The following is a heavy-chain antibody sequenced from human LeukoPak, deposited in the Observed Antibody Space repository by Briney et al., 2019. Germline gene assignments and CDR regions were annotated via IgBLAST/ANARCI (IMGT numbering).Heavy chain of an antibody. CDR1: GGSISSYY. Sequence: SETLSPTCTVSGGSISSYYWSWIRQPPGKGLEWIGYIYYSGSTNYNPSLKSRVTISVDTSKNQFSLKLSSVTAADTAVYYCARDGSVAGTRRFNWFDPWGQGTLVTVSS. V-gene: IGHV4-59*01. J-gene: IGHJ5*02. CDR2: IYYSGST. D-gene: IGHD6-19*01. CDR3: ARDGSVAGTRRFNWFDP.